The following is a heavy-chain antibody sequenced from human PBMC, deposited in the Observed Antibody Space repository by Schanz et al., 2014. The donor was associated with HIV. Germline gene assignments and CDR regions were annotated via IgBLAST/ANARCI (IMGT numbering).Heavy chain of an antibody. D-gene: IGHD1-26*01. V-gene: IGHV3-9*01. J-gene: IGHJ3*02. CDR1: GFSFDDYA. CDR2: ISWNSGSI. CDR3: AKDMGSGSYETFDI. Sequence: EVQLVESGGGLVQPGRSLRLSCAASGFSFDDYAMHWVRQAPGKGLEWVSGISWNSGSIGYADSVKGRFTISRDNAKNSLYLQMNSLRAEDTSLYYCAKDMGSGSYETFDIWGQGTTVTVS.